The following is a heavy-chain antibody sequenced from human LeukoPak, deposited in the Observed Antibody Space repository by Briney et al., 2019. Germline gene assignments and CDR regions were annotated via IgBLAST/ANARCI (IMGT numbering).Heavy chain of an antibody. D-gene: IGHD2-2*02. J-gene: IGHJ4*02. CDR3: ANDIVVVPAAIPGFDY. V-gene: IGHV3-23*01. Sequence: GGSLRLSCAASGFTFSSYALSWVRQAPGKGLEWVSAISGSGGSTYYADSVKGRFTISRDNSKNTLYLQMNSLRAEDTAVYYCANDIVVVPAAIPGFDYWGQGTLVTVSS. CDR1: GFTFSSYA. CDR2: ISGSGGST.